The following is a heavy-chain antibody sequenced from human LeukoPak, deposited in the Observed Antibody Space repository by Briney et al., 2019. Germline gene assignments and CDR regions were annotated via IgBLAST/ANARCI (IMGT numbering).Heavy chain of an antibody. CDR1: GFTFSHYA. CDR2: IAYDGNNI. D-gene: IGHD4-17*01. V-gene: IGHV3-30*04. CDR3: VREIYGDQPK. J-gene: IGHJ4*02. Sequence: GGSLRLSCAASGFTFSHYAMHWVRQAPGKGLEWVAIIAYDGNNIYYADSVKGRFTISRDNSKNTLYLQMNSLRGDDTAVYYCVREIYGDQPKWGQGTLVTVSS.